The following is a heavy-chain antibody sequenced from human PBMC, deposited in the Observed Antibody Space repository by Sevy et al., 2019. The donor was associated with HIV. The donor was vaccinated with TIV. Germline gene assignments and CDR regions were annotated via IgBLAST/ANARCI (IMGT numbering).Heavy chain of an antibody. CDR1: GGSISSYY. D-gene: IGHD6-19*01. Sequence: ETLSLTCTVSGGSISSYYWSWIRQPPGKGLEWIGYIYYSGSTNYNPSLKSRVTISVDTSKNQFSLKLSSVTAADTAVYYCARDLSRGWSGFDPWGQGTLVTVSS. CDR3: ARDLSRGWSGFDP. J-gene: IGHJ5*02. V-gene: IGHV4-59*01. CDR2: IYYSGST.